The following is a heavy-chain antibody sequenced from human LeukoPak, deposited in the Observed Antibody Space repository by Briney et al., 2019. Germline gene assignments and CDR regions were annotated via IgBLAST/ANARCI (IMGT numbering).Heavy chain of an antibody. V-gene: IGHV4-4*07. CDR2: IYTSGST. Sequence: SETLSLTCTVSGGSISSYYWSWIRQPAGKGLEWIGRIYTSGSTNYNPSLKSRVTMSVDTSKNQFSLKLSSVTAADTAVYYCARDLTPLGYCSSTSCLKNYYYYGMDVWGQGTTVTVSS. CDR3: ARDLTPLGYCSSTSCLKNYYYYGMDV. D-gene: IGHD2-2*01. CDR1: GGSISSYY. J-gene: IGHJ6*02.